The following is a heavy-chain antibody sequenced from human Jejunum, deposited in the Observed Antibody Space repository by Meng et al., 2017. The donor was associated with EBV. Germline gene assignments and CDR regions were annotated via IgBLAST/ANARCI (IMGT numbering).Heavy chain of an antibody. CDR1: GGSIRSSGYY. J-gene: IGHJ5*02. V-gene: IGHV4-39*07. Sequence: LQRRESCPGLAKPSETLSLTCTGSGGSIRSSGYYWGWSRQPPGKGLQWIGSIYDSGTTYYNPSLRSRVTISVDTSKNQFSLKLNSVTAADTAVYYCARAGYCSSTTCPRWFDPWGQGTLVTVSS. CDR3: ARAGYCSSTTCPRWFDP. D-gene: IGHD2-2*01. CDR2: IYDSGTT.